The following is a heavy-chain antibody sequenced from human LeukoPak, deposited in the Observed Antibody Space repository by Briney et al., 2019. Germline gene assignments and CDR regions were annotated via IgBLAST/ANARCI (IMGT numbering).Heavy chain of an antibody. J-gene: IGHJ4*02. Sequence: PSETPSLTCAVYGGSFSGYYWSWIRQPPGKGLEWIGEINHSGSTNYNPSLKSRVTISVDTSKNQFSLKLSSVTAADTAVYYCARGRRSVATRYDYWGQGTLVTVSS. CDR1: GGSFSGYY. CDR3: ARGRRSVATRYDY. V-gene: IGHV4-34*01. CDR2: INHSGST. D-gene: IGHD5-24*01.